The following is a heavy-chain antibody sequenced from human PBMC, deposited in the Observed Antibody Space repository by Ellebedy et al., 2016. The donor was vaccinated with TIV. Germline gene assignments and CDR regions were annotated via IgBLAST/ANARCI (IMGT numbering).Heavy chain of an antibody. D-gene: IGHD3-10*02. V-gene: IGHV3-23*01. CDR3: ARASFYDVDLSGWYFDL. CDR2: MSGSGDST. Sequence: GGSLRLSCAASGFTFSSYAMNWVRQAPGKGLEWVSAMSGSGDSTYYADSVKGRFTISRDNSKNTLYLQMNSLRTEDTSVYYCARASFYDVDLSGWYFDLWGRGTLVTVSS. CDR1: GFTFSSYA. J-gene: IGHJ2*01.